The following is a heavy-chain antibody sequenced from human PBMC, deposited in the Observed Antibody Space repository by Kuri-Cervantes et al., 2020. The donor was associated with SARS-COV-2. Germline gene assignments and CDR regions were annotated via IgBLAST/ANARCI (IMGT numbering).Heavy chain of an antibody. V-gene: IGHV4-38-2*02. CDR2: IYHSGST. D-gene: IGHD6-19*01. CDR3: ARVSVAGKYNCFDP. Sequence: SETLSLTCTVSGYSISRGYYWGWIRQPPGKGLEWIGSIYHSGSTYYNRSLKSRVTISVGTSKNQFSLKLSSVTAADTAVYYCARVSVAGKYNCFDPWGQGTLVTVSS. J-gene: IGHJ5*02. CDR1: GYSISRGYY.